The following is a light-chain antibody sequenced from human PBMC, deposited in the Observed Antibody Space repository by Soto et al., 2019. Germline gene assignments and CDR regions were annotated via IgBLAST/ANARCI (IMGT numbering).Light chain of an antibody. V-gene: IGKV3-15*01. J-gene: IGKJ3*01. CDR1: QSVAGN. Sequence: EIVMTQSPATLSVSPGERATLSCRASQSVAGNLAWYQQIPGQAPRLLIYGTSTRATGIPARFSGSGSGTEFTLTISSLQSEDSAVYYCQQYNNWSLFTFGPGTKVDIK. CDR3: QQYNNWSLFT. CDR2: GTS.